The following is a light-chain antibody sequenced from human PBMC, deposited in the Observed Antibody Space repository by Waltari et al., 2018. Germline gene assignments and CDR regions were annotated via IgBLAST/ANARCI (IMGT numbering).Light chain of an antibody. Sequence: QSALTQPASVSGAPGQSITISCTGTSSDVGNYTLVSWYQQYQGKAPKVMIYDDNRRPSGVSDRFSGSKSGNTASLTISGVQAEDEADYYCCSYAGSYTWVFGGGTKLTVL. CDR2: DDN. CDR3: CSYAGSYTWV. CDR1: SSDVGNYTL. V-gene: IGLV2-23*01. J-gene: IGLJ3*02.